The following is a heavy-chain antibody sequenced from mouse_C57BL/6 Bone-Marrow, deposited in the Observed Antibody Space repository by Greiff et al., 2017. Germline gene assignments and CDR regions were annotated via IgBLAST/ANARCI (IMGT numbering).Heavy chain of an antibody. J-gene: IGHJ1*03. CDR1: GFTFSDFY. CDR2: SRNKANDYTT. D-gene: IGHD1-1*01. Sequence: EVQLVESGGGLVQSGRSLRLSCATSGFTFSDFYMEWVRQAPGKGLEWIAASRNKANDYTTEYSASVKGRFIVSRDTSQSILYLQMNALRAEDTAIYYCARDYYGSSPHWYFDVWGTGTTVTVSS. V-gene: IGHV7-1*01. CDR3: ARDYYGSSPHWYFDV.